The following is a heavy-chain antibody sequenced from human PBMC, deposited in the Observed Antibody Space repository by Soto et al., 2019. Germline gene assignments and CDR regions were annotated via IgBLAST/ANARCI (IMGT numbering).Heavy chain of an antibody. CDR3: ARGPPQYYYDSSGYYYGDY. CDR1: GGTFSSYA. V-gene: IGHV1-69*06. CDR2: IIPIFGTA. Sequence: QVQLVQSGAEVKKPGSSVKVSCKASGGTFSSYAISWVRQAPGQGLEWMGGIIPIFGTANYAQKFQSRVTITADKSTSTAYMELSSLRSEDTAVYYCARGPPQYYYDSSGYYYGDYWGQGTLVTVSS. D-gene: IGHD3-22*01. J-gene: IGHJ4*02.